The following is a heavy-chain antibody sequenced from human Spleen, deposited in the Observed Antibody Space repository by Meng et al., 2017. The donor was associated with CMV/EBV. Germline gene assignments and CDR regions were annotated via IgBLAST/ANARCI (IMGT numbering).Heavy chain of an antibody. CDR1: GGTFSSYA. Sequence: VSCNASGGTFSSYAISWVRQAPGQGLEWMGGIIPIFGTANYAQKFQGRVTITTDESTSTAYMELSSLRSEDTAVYYCASIWGGIVAPWGQGTLVTVSS. CDR2: IIPIFGTA. CDR3: ASIWGGIVAP. V-gene: IGHV1-69*05. D-gene: IGHD3-16*02. J-gene: IGHJ5*02.